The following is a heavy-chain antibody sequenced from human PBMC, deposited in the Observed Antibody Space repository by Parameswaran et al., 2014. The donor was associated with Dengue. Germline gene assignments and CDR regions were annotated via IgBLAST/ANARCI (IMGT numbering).Heavy chain of an antibody. CDR3: TRKSTIFGLDY. J-gene: IGHJ4*02. D-gene: IGHD3-3*01. Sequence: VRQAPGKGLEWVGFIRSKAYGGTTEYAASVKGGFTISRDDSKSIAYLQMNSLKTEDTAVYYCTRKSTIFGLDYWGQGTLVTVSS. CDR2: IRSKAYGGTT. V-gene: IGHV3-49*02.